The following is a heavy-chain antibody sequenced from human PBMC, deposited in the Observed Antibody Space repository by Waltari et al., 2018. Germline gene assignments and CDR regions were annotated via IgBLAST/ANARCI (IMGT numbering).Heavy chain of an antibody. J-gene: IGHJ4*02. D-gene: IGHD1-26*01. CDR1: GFTCRSYG. Sequence: QVQLVESGGGVVQPGGSLRLSCAAYGFTCRSYGMHWVRQAPGKGLEWVAFIRYDGSNKYYADSVKGLFTISRDNSKNTLYLQMNSLRAEDTAVYYCAKALVGATTGAFDYWGQGTLVTVSS. CDR3: AKALVGATTGAFDY. CDR2: IRYDGSNK. V-gene: IGHV3-30*02.